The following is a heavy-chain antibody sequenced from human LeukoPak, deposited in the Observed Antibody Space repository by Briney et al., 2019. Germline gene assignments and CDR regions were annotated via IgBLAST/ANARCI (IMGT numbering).Heavy chain of an antibody. J-gene: IGHJ4*02. D-gene: IGHD7-27*01. CDR3: ARGPPNWGYDY. CDR2: MSPNSGNT. V-gene: IGHV1-8*01. Sequence: ASVTVSCKASGYTFTSYDFNWVRQATGQGLEWMGWMSPNSGNTGYAQKFQGRVTMTRNTSMSTAYIELSSLRSEDTAVYYCARGPPNWGYDYWGQGTLVTVSS. CDR1: GYTFTSYD.